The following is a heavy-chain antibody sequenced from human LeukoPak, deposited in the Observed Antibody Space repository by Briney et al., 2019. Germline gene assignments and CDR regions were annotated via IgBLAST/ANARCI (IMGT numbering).Heavy chain of an antibody. CDR1: GFTFSSYA. Sequence: GGSLRLSCAASGFTFSSYAMTWVRQAPGKELEWFSSMSSGSRYIYYADSVRGRFTIPRDNAKNSLYLLMNSLRAEDTAVYYCTRDRPTGASRVFVVQWGQGTLVTVSS. CDR3: TRDRPTGASRVFVVQ. D-gene: IGHD3-3*01. CDR2: MSSGSRYI. J-gene: IGHJ4*02. V-gene: IGHV3-21*01.